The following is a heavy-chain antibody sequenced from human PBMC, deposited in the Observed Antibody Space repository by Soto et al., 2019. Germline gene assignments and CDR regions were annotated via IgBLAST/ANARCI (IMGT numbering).Heavy chain of an antibody. CDR3: ARGGDRYSSSRLDNHFDY. V-gene: IGHV4-34*01. CDR2: INHSGST. D-gene: IGHD6-13*01. J-gene: IGHJ4*02. Sequence: QVQLQQWGAGLLKPSETLSLTCAVYGGSFSGYYWSWIRQPPGKGLEWIGEINHSGSTNYNPSLKSRVTMSVDTSKNQFSLKLSSVTAAYTAVYYCARGGDRYSSSRLDNHFDYWGQGTLVTVSS. CDR1: GGSFSGYY.